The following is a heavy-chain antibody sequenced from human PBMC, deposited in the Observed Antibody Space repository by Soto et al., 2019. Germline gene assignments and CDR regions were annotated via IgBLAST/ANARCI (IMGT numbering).Heavy chain of an antibody. Sequence: QVQLVESGGSVVQPGRSLRLSCAASGFTFNSYAMHWVRQAPGKGLEWVAVISFDGSNKYYADSVKGRFTISRDNSKNTLYLQMNSLRAEDTAVYYCTCAGDCSYYFDYWGQGTLVTVSS. D-gene: IGHD2-21*02. CDR1: GFTFNSYA. J-gene: IGHJ4*02. CDR3: TCAGDCSYYFDY. CDR2: ISFDGSNK. V-gene: IGHV3-30-3*01.